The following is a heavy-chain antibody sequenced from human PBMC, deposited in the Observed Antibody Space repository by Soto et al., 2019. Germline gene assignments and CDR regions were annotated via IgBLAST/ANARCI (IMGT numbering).Heavy chain of an antibody. CDR1: GYSFTSYW. Sequence: GESLKISCKGSGYSFTSYWISWVRQMPGKGLEWMGRIDPSDSYTNYSPSFQGHVTISADKSISTAYLQWSSLKASDTAMYYCASRRIAAAGFTYYYYYGMDVWGQGTTVTVSS. D-gene: IGHD6-13*01. V-gene: IGHV5-10-1*01. J-gene: IGHJ6*02. CDR3: ASRRIAAAGFTYYYYYGMDV. CDR2: IDPSDSYT.